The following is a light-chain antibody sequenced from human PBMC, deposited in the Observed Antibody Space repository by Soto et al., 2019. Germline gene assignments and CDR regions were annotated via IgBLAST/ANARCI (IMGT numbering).Light chain of an antibody. Sequence: IQMTQSPSTLSASVGDRVTITCRASQGIKNDLGWYQQKPGKAPKLLISAASSLESGVPSRFSGSGSGTDFTLTITSLQPEDFATYYCLQDYNYPFTFGGGTRVEVK. J-gene: IGKJ4*01. CDR1: QGIKND. CDR3: LQDYNYPFT. CDR2: AAS. V-gene: IGKV1-6*01.